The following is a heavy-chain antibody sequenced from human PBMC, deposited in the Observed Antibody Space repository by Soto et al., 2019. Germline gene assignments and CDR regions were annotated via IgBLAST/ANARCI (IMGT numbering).Heavy chain of an antibody. V-gene: IGHV1-24*01. Sequence: ASVKVSCKVSGYTLTELSMHWVRQAPGKGLEWMGGFDPEDGETIYAQKFQGRVTMTEDTSTDTAYMELSSLRSEDTAAYYCATSSPRRFLEWLLTLDYWGQGTLVTVSS. CDR2: FDPEDGET. CDR1: GYTLTELS. CDR3: ATSSPRRFLEWLLTLDY. D-gene: IGHD3-3*01. J-gene: IGHJ4*02.